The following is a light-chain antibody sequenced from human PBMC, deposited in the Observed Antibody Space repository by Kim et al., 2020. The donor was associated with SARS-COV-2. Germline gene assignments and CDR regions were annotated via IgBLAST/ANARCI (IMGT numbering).Light chain of an antibody. CDR3: QHRYTVPPLT. CDR2: DAS. J-gene: IGKJ4*01. CDR1: QSISTY. Sequence: LPRGEGATLSCRASQSISTYLAWNKPTPGQAPRLLIHDASIRATGIAARFSGSGSGTDFTLTIRYLEPEDFAVYYCQHRYTVPPLTVGGGTKLEI. V-gene: IGKV3-11*01.